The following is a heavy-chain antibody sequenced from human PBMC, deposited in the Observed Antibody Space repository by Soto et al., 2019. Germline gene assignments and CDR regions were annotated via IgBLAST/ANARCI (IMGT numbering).Heavy chain of an antibody. CDR1: GCSVSSGDCY. Sequence: XETRSLTCTVSGCSVSSGDCYWSWIRQPPGKGLEWIGYIYNSGSTKYKPSLKSRVTISVDTSKNQFSLKLRSVTAADTAVYYCASGRRMYYYDSSDYYPFDYWGQGTLVTVSS. D-gene: IGHD3-22*01. V-gene: IGHV4-61*08. CDR3: ASGRRMYYYDSSDYYPFDY. CDR2: IYNSGST. J-gene: IGHJ4*02.